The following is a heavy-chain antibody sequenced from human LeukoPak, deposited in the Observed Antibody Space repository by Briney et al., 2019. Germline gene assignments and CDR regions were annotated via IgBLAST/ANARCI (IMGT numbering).Heavy chain of an antibody. D-gene: IGHD6-19*01. CDR1: GYTFTSYG. CDR3: ASLWLDPYYYYGMDV. CDR2: ISAYNGNT. Sequence: GASVKVSCKASGYTFTSYGISWVRQAPGQGLEWMGWISAYNGNTNYAQKLQGRVTMTTDTSTSTAYMELRSLRSDDTAVYYCASLWLDPYYYYGMDVWGQGTTVTVSS. J-gene: IGHJ6*02. V-gene: IGHV1-18*01.